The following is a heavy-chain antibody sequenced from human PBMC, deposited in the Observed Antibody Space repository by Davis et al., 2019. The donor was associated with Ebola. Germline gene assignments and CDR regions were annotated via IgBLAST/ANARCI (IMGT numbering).Heavy chain of an antibody. Sequence: ASVKVSCKASGYTFTSYYMHWVRQAPGQGLEWMGIINPSGGSTSYAQKFQGRVTMTRDTSTSTVYMELSSLRSEDTAVYYCARDLEKYYDILTGYNRYYYYYGMDVWGQGTTVTVSS. CDR1: GYTFTSYY. J-gene: IGHJ6*02. V-gene: IGHV1-46*01. CDR2: INPSGGST. CDR3: ARDLEKYYDILTGYNRYYYYYGMDV. D-gene: IGHD3-9*01.